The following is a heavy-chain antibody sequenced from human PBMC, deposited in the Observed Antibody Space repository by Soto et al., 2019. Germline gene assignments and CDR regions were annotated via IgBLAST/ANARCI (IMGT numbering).Heavy chain of an antibody. CDR2: ISTYTDNT. Sequence: QVQLVQSGAEVKKPGASVKVSCKASGYTFTSFGISWVRQAPGQGLEWMGWISTYTDNTKYAQRLEGRVTMTTDTSTGTAYMELRSLRSDDTAVYYCARGDGYNSFDHWGQGTLVTVSS. J-gene: IGHJ4*02. V-gene: IGHV1-18*01. D-gene: IGHD5-12*01. CDR1: GYTFTSFG. CDR3: ARGDGYNSFDH.